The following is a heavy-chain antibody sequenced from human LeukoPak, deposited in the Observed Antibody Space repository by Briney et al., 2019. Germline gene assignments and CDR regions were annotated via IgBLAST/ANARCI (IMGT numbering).Heavy chain of an antibody. D-gene: IGHD3-10*01. CDR1: GFTFSSYG. CDR3: AIVSV. J-gene: IGHJ4*02. Sequence: GRSLRLSCAASGFTFSSYGMHWVRQVPGKGLEWVAVISYDGSNKYYADSVKGRFTISRDNSKNTLYLQMNSLRAEDTAVYYCAIVSVWGQGTLVTVSS. V-gene: IGHV3-30*03. CDR2: ISYDGSNK.